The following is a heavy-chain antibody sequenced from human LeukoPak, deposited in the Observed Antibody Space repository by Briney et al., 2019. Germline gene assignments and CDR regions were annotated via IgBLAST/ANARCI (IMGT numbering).Heavy chain of an antibody. J-gene: IGHJ4*02. CDR1: GFTFSNAW. CDR3: TTDAIHYGDHDY. V-gene: IGHV3-15*01. CDR2: IKSKTDGGTT. D-gene: IGHD4-17*01. Sequence: GGSLRLSCTASGFTFSNAWMSWVRQAPGKGLEWVGRIKSKTDGGTTDYAAPVKGRFTISRDDSKNTLYLQMNSLKTEDTAVYYCTTDAIHYGDHDYWGQGALVTVSS.